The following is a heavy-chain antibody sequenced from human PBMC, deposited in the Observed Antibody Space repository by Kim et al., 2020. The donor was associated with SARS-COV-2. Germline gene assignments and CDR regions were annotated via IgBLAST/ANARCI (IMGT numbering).Heavy chain of an antibody. J-gene: IGHJ6*02. CDR3: ARGPTPGDYGMDV. Sequence: YAQKFQGRVTITADESTSTAYMELSSLRSEDTAVYYCARGPTPGDYGMDVWGQGTTVTVSS. D-gene: IGHD3-10*01. V-gene: IGHV1-69*01.